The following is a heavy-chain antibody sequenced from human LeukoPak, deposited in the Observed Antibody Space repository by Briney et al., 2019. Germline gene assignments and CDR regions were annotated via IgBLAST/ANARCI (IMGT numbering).Heavy chain of an antibody. Sequence: PGGSLRLSCAASGFTFSSYTMNWVRQAPGKGLEWVSFISSSSSYIYYADSVKGRFTISRDNAKNSLYLQMNSLRAEDTAVYYCARGSSGWFRQNWFDPWGQGTLVTVSS. D-gene: IGHD6-19*01. CDR2: ISSSSSYI. CDR1: GFTFSSYT. J-gene: IGHJ5*02. V-gene: IGHV3-21*01. CDR3: ARGSSGWFRQNWFDP.